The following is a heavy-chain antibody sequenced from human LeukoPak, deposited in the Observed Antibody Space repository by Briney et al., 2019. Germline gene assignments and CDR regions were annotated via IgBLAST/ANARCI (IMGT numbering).Heavy chain of an antibody. V-gene: IGHV4-34*01. CDR1: GGSFSGYY. CDR3: ARVYSSSWYTKGRFDP. Sequence: PSETLSLTCAVYGGSFSGYYWSWIRQPPGKGLEWIREINHSGSTNYNPSLKSRVTISVDTSKNQFSLKLSSATAADTAVYYCARVYSSSWYTKGRFDPWGQGTLVTVSS. CDR2: INHSGST. J-gene: IGHJ5*02. D-gene: IGHD6-13*01.